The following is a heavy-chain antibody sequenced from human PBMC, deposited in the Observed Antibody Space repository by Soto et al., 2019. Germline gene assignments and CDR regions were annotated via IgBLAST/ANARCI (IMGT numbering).Heavy chain of an antibody. Sequence: QVQLMQSGAEVKKPGSSVKVSCKASGGIITTNVIRWVRQAPGQGLEWMGEIMPVFAAPNNAQKFQGRLRITADRSTPTVYMELSSLTSEDTAVYFCATGARYCSGGSCYPDHWGQGTLVIVSS. V-gene: IGHV1-69*06. J-gene: IGHJ4*02. CDR2: IMPVFAAP. CDR1: GGIITTNV. D-gene: IGHD2-15*01. CDR3: ATGARYCSGGSCYPDH.